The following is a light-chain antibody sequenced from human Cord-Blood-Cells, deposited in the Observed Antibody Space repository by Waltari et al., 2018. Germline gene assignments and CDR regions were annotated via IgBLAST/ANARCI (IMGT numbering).Light chain of an antibody. CDR3: QQSYRTWT. V-gene: IGKV1-39*01. Sequence: DIQMTQYPSSLSASVGDRVTITCRASQRISSYINWYQQKPGKAPKLLIYAASSLQSGVPSRFSGSGSGTDVTLSISSLQPEDFASYYCQQSYRTWTFGQGTKVEIK. CDR2: AAS. J-gene: IGKJ1*01. CDR1: QRISSY.